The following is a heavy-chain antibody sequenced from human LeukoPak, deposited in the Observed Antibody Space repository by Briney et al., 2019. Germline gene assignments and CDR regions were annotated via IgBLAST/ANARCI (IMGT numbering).Heavy chain of an antibody. CDR1: GFTVSSNY. J-gene: IGHJ5*02. Sequence: PGGSLRLSCAASGFTVSSNYMSWIRQPPGKGLEWIGEINHSGSTNYNPSLKSRVTISVDTSKNQFSLKLSSVTAADTAVYYCAREPGRLGGNYDFWSGSQNWFDPWGQGTLVTVSS. V-gene: IGHV4-34*01. D-gene: IGHD3-3*01. CDR2: INHSGST. CDR3: AREPGRLGGNYDFWSGSQNWFDP.